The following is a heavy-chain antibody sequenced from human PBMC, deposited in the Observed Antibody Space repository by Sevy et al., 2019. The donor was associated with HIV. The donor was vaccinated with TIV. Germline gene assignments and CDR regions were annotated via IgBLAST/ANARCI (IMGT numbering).Heavy chain of an antibody. D-gene: IGHD1-1*01. CDR3: TRWKGLQSIFDY. CDR1: GFTFGDYA. CDR2: LKSKADGGTV. J-gene: IGHJ4*02. Sequence: GGCLRLSCTTSGFTFGDYAMNWVHQAPGKGLEWVAFLKSKADGGTVDHAASVKGRFTISRDDSKSIAYLQMNDLTTEDTGVYYCTRWKGLQSIFDYWGQGALVTVSS. V-gene: IGHV3-49*04.